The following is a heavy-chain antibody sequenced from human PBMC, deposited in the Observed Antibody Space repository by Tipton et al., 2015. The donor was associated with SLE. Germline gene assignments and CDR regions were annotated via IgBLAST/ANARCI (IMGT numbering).Heavy chain of an antibody. CDR1: GGSISSSHYY. V-gene: IGHV4-39*07. D-gene: IGHD3-9*01. CDR2: IYSSGDT. CDR3: AGTNYDVLTGYHRVETFDI. Sequence: TLSLTCTVSGGSISSSHYYWVWIRQPPGKGLEWLGSIYSSGDTYYNPSLKSRVTISVDTSKNQFSLELSTVTAADTAVYYCAGTNYDVLTGYHRVETFDIWGQGTMVTVSS. J-gene: IGHJ3*02.